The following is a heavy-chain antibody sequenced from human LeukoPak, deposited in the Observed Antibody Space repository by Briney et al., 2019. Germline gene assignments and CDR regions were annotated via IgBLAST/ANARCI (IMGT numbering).Heavy chain of an antibody. CDR1: GFTFSSYA. CDR2: ISGSGGST. V-gene: IGHV3-23*01. J-gene: IGHJ4*02. CDR3: AKGRFGELLFDY. Sequence: GGSLRLSCAASGFTFSSYAMSWVRQAPGKGLEWVSAISGSGGSTYYADSVKGRFTISRDNSKNTLYLQMDSLRAEDTAVYYCAKGRFGELLFDYWGQGTLVTVSS. D-gene: IGHD3-10*01.